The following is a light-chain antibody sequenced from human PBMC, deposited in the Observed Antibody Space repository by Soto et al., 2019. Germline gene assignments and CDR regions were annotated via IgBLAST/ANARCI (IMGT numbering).Light chain of an antibody. CDR3: SSYTSSSTLDWV. CDR1: SSDVGGYNY. CDR2: DVS. V-gene: IGLV2-14*01. J-gene: IGLJ3*02. Sequence: SVLTEPASVSGSPGQSITISCTGTSSDVGGYNYVSWYQQHPGKAPKLMIYDVSNRPSGVSNRFSGSKSGNTASLTISGLQAEDEADYYCSSYTSSSTLDWVFGGGTKLTVL.